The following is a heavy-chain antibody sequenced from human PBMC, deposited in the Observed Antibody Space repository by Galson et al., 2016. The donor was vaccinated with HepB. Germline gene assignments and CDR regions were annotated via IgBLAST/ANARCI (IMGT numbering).Heavy chain of an antibody. Sequence: SLRLSCAASGFSLRSYGIHWVRQAPGKGLESVAVMWFDGSNDHYAASVKGRFTISRDISKSTVYLQMDRLRVEDTAVYFCARAGMGTHRRHYGMDVGGQGTTVTVSS. CDR2: MWFDGSND. CDR3: ARAGMGTHRRHYGMDV. CDR1: GFSLRSYG. J-gene: IGHJ6*02. D-gene: IGHD7-27*01. V-gene: IGHV3-33*01.